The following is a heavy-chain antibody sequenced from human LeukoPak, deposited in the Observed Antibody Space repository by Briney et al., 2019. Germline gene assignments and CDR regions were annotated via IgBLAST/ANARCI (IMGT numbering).Heavy chain of an antibody. CDR1: GFTFSDYA. Sequence: GGSLRLSCQASGFTFSDYAMSWVRQAPGKGLEWVSSINPDGGSFFADSVKGRFTISRDDSRSVVYLQMNTLSAEDTAVYYCARSGVATCHYWGQGILITVSS. V-gene: IGHV3-23*01. CDR3: ARSGVATCHY. J-gene: IGHJ4*02. CDR2: INPDGGS. D-gene: IGHD3-10*01.